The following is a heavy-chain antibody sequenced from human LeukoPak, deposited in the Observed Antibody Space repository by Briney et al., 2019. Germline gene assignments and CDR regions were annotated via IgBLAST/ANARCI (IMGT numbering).Heavy chain of an antibody. CDR1: GGSFSGYY. CDR3: ASVQYDYRYYYYYYYYMDV. CDR2: INHIGST. Sequence: SETLSLTCAVYGGSFSGYYWSWIRQPPGKGLEWIGEINHIGSTNYNPSPKSVDTISVDTSKNQFYLKLSSVTAADRAVYYCASVQYDYRYYYYYYYYMDVWGKGTTVTVSS. D-gene: IGHD4-11*01. V-gene: IGHV4-34*01. J-gene: IGHJ6*03.